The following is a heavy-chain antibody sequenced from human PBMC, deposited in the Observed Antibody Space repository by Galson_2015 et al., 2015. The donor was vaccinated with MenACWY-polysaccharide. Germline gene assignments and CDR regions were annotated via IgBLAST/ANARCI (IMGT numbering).Heavy chain of an antibody. V-gene: IGHV3-23*01. CDR2: ISGSGGST. J-gene: IGHJ4*02. CDR3: AKDPDQWLRFVSFDH. Sequence: SLRLSCAASGFTFSSYAMNWVRQAPGKGLEWVSGISGSGGSTYYADSVKGRFTISRDNSKNTLCLQMNSLRAEDTAVYYCAKDPDQWLRFVSFDHWGQATLVTVSS. D-gene: IGHD5-12*01. CDR1: GFTFSSYA.